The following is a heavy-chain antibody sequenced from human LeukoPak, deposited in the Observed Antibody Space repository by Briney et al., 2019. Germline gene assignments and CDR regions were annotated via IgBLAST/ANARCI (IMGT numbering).Heavy chain of an antibody. Sequence: PSETLSLTCAVYGGSFSGYYWSWIRQPPGKGLEWIGEMNHSGSTNYNPSLKSRVTISVDTSKNQFSLKLSSVTAADTAVYYCARFPRSSTVTTLAGEFDPWGQGTLVTVSS. V-gene: IGHV4-34*01. D-gene: IGHD4-17*01. CDR2: MNHSGST. CDR3: ARFPRSSTVTTLAGEFDP. CDR1: GGSFSGYY. J-gene: IGHJ5*02.